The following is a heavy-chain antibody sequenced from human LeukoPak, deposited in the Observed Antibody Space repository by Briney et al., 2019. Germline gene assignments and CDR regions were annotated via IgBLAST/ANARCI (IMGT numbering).Heavy chain of an antibody. CDR2: INHSGST. CDR3: ARDTSY. D-gene: IGHD1-1*01. V-gene: IGHV4-34*01. J-gene: IGHJ4*02. CDR1: GGSFSGYY. Sequence: SETLSLTCAVYGGSFSGYYWSWIRQPPGKGLEWIGEINHSGSTYYNPSLKSRVTISVDTSKNQFSLKLSSVTAADTAVYYCARDTSYWGQGTLVTVSS.